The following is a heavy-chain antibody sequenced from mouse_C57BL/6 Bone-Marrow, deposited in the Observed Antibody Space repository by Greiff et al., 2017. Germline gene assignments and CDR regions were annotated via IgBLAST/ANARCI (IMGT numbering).Heavy chain of an antibody. Sequence: VQLQQPGAELVKPGASVKVSCKASGYTFTSYWMHWVKQRPGQGLEWIGRIHPSDSDTNYNQKFKGKATLTVDKSSSTAYMQLSSLTSEDSAVYYCALITTVVLYYFDYWGQGTTLTVSS. V-gene: IGHV1-74*01. D-gene: IGHD1-1*01. CDR2: IHPSDSDT. CDR3: ALITTVVLYYFDY. J-gene: IGHJ2*01. CDR1: GYTFTSYW.